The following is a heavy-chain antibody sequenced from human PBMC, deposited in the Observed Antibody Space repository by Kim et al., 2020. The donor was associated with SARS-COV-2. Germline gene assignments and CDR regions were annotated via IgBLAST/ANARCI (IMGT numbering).Heavy chain of an antibody. CDR2: IYHSGST. D-gene: IGHD3-22*01. Sequence: SETLSLTCAVSGGSISSSNWWSWVRQPPGKGLEWIGEIYHSGSTNYNPSLKSRVTISVDKSKNQFSLKLSSVTAADTAVYYCARLVGTPGLYYDSSGYYYFDYWGQGTLVTVSS. V-gene: IGHV4-4*02. CDR3: ARLVGTPGLYYDSSGYYYFDY. CDR1: GGSISSSNW. J-gene: IGHJ4*02.